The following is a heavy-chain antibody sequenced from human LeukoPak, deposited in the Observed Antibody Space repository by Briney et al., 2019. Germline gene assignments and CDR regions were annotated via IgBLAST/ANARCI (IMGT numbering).Heavy chain of an antibody. J-gene: IGHJ4*02. CDR3: ASNPCSGYDYSWGY. Sequence: SETLSLTCAGYGGSFIGYYWSWIRQPPGKGREGIGEINHSGSTNYNPSLKSRVTISVDTSKNQFSLKLSSVTAADTAVYYCASNPCSGYDYSWGYWGQGTLVTVSS. CDR1: GGSFIGYY. D-gene: IGHD5-12*01. V-gene: IGHV4-34*01. CDR2: INHSGST.